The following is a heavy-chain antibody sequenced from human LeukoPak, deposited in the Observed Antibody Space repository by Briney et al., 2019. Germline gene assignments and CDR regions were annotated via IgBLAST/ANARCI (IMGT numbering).Heavy chain of an antibody. D-gene: IGHD5-12*01. J-gene: IGHJ4*02. V-gene: IGHV3-48*04. CDR2: VSGSGNTI. Sequence: GGSLRLSCAASGFTFSSYSMNWVRQAPGKGLEWVSYVSGSGNTIYYANSVKGRFTISRDNAKNSLYLQMNSLRAEDTAVYYCAREDRSGYDFFDYWGQGTLVTVSS. CDR1: GFTFSSYS. CDR3: AREDRSGYDFFDY.